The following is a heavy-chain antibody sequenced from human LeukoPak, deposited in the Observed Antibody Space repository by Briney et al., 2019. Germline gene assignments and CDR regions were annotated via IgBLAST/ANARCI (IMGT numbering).Heavy chain of an antibody. D-gene: IGHD6-19*01. J-gene: IGHJ4*02. Sequence: GGSLRLSCTASGFIFSSSAMTWVRQAPGKGLEWVSAISDSGGSTVYADSVRGRLTISRDNSKNTLYLQMNSLRAEDTAVYYCAKDRRPVAGYYFDYWGLGTLITVSS. V-gene: IGHV3-23*01. CDR3: AKDRRPVAGYYFDY. CDR1: GFIFSSSA. CDR2: ISDSGGST.